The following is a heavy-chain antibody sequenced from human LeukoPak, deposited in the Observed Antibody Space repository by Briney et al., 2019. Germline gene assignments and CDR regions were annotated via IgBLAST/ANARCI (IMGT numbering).Heavy chain of an antibody. Sequence: GSLRLSCAASGFTFSSYAMSWVRQAPGKGLEWVSAISGSGGSTYYADSVRGRFTISRDNSKNTLYLQMNSLRAEDTAVYYCAKVAVDCSSTSCYYSDAFDIWGQGTMVTVSS. CDR2: ISGSGGST. J-gene: IGHJ3*02. D-gene: IGHD2-2*01. CDR1: GFTFSSYA. CDR3: AKVAVDCSSTSCYYSDAFDI. V-gene: IGHV3-23*01.